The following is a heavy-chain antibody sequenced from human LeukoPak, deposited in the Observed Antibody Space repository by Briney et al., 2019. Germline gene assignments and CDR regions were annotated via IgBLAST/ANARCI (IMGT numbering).Heavy chain of an antibody. V-gene: IGHV4-39*01. D-gene: IGHD2-15*01. Sequence: SETLSLTCTVSGGSISSSGYCWGWIRQPPGKGLEWIGSIDYSGNTNYNPSLKSRVTIAVDISKNQFSLKLSSVTAADTAVYYCARRRWSGDELVGYYWGQGTLVTVSS. CDR1: GGSISSSGYC. CDR3: ARRRWSGDELVGYY. J-gene: IGHJ4*02. CDR2: IDYSGNT.